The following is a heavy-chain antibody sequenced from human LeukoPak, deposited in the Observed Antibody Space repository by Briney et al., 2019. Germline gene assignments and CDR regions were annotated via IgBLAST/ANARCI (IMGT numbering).Heavy chain of an antibody. J-gene: IGHJ4*02. D-gene: IGHD3-22*01. CDR2: IWYDGSNK. CDR3: AKDYYYDSSGPDY. CDR1: GFTFSSYG. Sequence: LGRSLRLSCAASGFTFSSYGMHWVRQAPGKGLEWVAVIWYDGSNKYYADSVKGRFTISRDNSKNTLYLQMNSLRAEDTAVYYCAKDYYYDSSGPDYWGQGTLVTVSS. V-gene: IGHV3-33*06.